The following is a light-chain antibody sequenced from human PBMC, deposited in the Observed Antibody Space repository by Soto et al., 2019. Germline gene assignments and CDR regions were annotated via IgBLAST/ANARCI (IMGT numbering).Light chain of an antibody. Sequence: QSALTQPASVSGSPGQSITISCTATSNDVGGYHYVSWYQQHPGNAPKLMIYDVRNRPSGVSNRFYGSKSGNTASLTIAELQAEDGADYYCCSYTSSSTLVVFGGGTKLTV. CDR3: CSYTSSSTLVV. CDR1: SNDVGGYHY. J-gene: IGLJ2*01. V-gene: IGLV2-14*01. CDR2: DVR.